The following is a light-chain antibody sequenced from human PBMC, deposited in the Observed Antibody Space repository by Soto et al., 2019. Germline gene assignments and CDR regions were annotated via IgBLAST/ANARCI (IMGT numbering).Light chain of an antibody. CDR2: DAS. CDR3: RQRREGTES. V-gene: IGKV3-11*01. Sequence: EIVMTQSPATLSVSPGERATLSCRASQSVSILLAWYQQKRGQAPRRRMYDASNRASGIPARFSGSGSGTDYTLTISSGGPEDLAIYYFRQRREGTESCGQGT. CDR1: QSVSIL. J-gene: IGKJ1*01.